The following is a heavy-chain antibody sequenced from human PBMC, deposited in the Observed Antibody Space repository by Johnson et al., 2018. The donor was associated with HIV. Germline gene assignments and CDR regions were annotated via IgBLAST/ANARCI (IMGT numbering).Heavy chain of an antibody. Sequence: EKLVESGGGLVQPGGSLRLSCAASGFTFSSYDMHWVRQATGKGLDWVSAIGTAGDTYYPGSVKGRFTISRENAKNSLYLQMNSLRAGDTAVYYCARGRDSSGFNDAFDIWGQGTMVTVSS. D-gene: IGHD3-22*01. CDR2: IGTAGDT. CDR3: ARGRDSSGFNDAFDI. V-gene: IGHV3-13*01. CDR1: GFTFSSYD. J-gene: IGHJ3*02.